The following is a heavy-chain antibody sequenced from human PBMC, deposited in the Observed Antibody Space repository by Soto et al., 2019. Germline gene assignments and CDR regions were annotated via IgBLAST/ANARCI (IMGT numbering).Heavy chain of an antibody. CDR3: ARETSLANERGWLAGGPYYYGMDV. Sequence: SETLSLTCTVSGGSISSGGDYWSWIRQHPGKGLEWIGYIYYSGSTYYNPSLKSRVSISVDTSKNQFSLKLSSVTAADTAIYYCARETSLANERGWLAGGPYYYGMDVWGQGTTVTVSS. J-gene: IGHJ6*02. CDR2: IYYSGST. V-gene: IGHV4-31*03. D-gene: IGHD6-19*01. CDR1: GGSISSGGDY.